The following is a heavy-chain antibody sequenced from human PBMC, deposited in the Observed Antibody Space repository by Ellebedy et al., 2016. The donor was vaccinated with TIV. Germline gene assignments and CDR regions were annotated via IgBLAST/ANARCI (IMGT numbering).Heavy chain of an antibody. D-gene: IGHD3-22*01. V-gene: IGHV4-39*01. CDR2: IHYSGST. J-gene: IGHJ5*02. CDR1: GGSISSSISF. CDR3: ARSPDYYDSSGYSPPNWFDP. Sequence: SETLSLTXSVSGGSISSSISFWGWIRQPPGKGLEWIGSIHYSGSTYFNPSLKSRVTISVDTSKNQFSLKLSSVTAADTAVYYCARSPDYYDSSGYSPPNWFDPWGQGTLVTVSS.